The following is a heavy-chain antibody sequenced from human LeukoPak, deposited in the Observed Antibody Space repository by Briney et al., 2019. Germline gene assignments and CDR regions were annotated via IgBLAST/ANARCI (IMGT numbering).Heavy chain of an antibody. D-gene: IGHD6-13*01. J-gene: IGHJ4*02. CDR3: ARGPSRGYSSSWYWNY. Sequence: ASVKVPCKASGYTFTGYYMHWVRQAPGQGLEWMGWINPNSGGTNYAQKFQGWVTMTRDTSISTGYMELRRLRSDDTAVYYCARGPSRGYSSSWYWNYWGQGTLVTVSS. CDR1: GYTFTGYY. CDR2: INPNSGGT. V-gene: IGHV1-2*04.